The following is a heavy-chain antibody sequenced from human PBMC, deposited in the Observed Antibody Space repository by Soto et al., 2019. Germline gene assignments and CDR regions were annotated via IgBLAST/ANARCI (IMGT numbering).Heavy chain of an antibody. D-gene: IGHD5-18*01. CDR2: IIPIFGTA. Sequence: GASVKVSCKASGGTFSSYAISWVRQAPGQGLEWMGGIIPIFGTASYAQKFQGRVTITADESTSTAYMELSSLRSEDTAVYYCATSRRGYSYGYYASSSWYTGDYWGQGTLVTV. J-gene: IGHJ4*02. CDR3: ATSRRGYSYGYYASSSWYTGDY. CDR1: GGTFSSYA. V-gene: IGHV1-69*13.